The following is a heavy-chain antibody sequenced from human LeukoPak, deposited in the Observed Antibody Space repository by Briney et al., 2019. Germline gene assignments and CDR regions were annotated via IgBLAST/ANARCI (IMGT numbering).Heavy chain of an antibody. CDR3: AKDGAAASNDY. V-gene: IGHV3-30*02. CDR1: GFTFSSYG. D-gene: IGHD6-13*01. J-gene: IGHJ4*02. Sequence: PGGSLRLSCAASGFTFSSYGMHWVRQAPGKGLEWVAFIRYDGGNKYYADSVKGRFTISRDNSKNTLYLQMNSLRAEDTAVYYCAKDGAAASNDYWGQGTLVTVSS. CDR2: IRYDGGNK.